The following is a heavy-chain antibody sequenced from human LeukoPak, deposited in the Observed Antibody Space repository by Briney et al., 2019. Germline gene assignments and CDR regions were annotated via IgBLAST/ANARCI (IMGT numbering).Heavy chain of an antibody. V-gene: IGHV4-61*08. D-gene: IGHD6-6*01. CDR3: ARVDPDSSSTLEVFDY. Sequence: SETLSLTCAVSGGSISSGGYSWSWIRQPPGKGLEWIRFIYYTGSTNYNPSLKSRVTISVDTSKNQFSLKLSSVTAADTAVYYCARVDPDSSSTLEVFDYWGQGTLVTVSS. CDR2: IYYTGST. CDR1: GGSISSGGYS. J-gene: IGHJ4*02.